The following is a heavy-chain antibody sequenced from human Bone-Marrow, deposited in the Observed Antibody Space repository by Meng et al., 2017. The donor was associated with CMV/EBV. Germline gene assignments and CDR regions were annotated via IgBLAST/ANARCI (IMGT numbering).Heavy chain of an antibody. CDR2: IGTAGDT. CDR3: ARDKRGSLLP. J-gene: IGHJ5*02. CDR1: GFTFSSYD. D-gene: IGHD1-26*01. V-gene: IGHV3-13*01. Sequence: GESLKISCAASGFTFSSYDMHWVRQATGKGLEWVSAIGTAGDTYYPGSVKGRFTISRENAKNSLYLQMNILRAGDTAVYYCARDKRGSLLPWGQGTLVTVSS.